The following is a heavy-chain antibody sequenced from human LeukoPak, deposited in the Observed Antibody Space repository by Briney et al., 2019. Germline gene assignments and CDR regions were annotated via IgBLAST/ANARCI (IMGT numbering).Heavy chain of an antibody. CDR1: GFTFSSYA. V-gene: IGHV3-23*01. CDR2: ISGSGGST. CDR3: AKGILGYCSSTSRFPFDY. Sequence: PGGSLRLSCAASGFTFSSYAMSWVRQAPGKGLEWVSAISGSGGSTYYADSVKGRFTISRDNSKNTLYLQMNSLRAEDTAVYYCAKGILGYCSSTSRFPFDYWGQGTLVTVSS. D-gene: IGHD2-2*01. J-gene: IGHJ4*02.